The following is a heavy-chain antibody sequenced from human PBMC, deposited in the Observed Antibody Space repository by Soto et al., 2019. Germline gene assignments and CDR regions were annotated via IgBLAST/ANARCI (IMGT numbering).Heavy chain of an antibody. Sequence: GASVKVSCKASGYTFNTYVMHWVRQAPGQRLEWMGWINAGNDNTKYSEKFQGRVTITRDTSASTVYMELSSLSSEDTAVYYCARVGHYYYGMDVWGQGTTVTVSS. J-gene: IGHJ6*02. D-gene: IGHD3-3*01. CDR3: ARVGHYYYGMDV. V-gene: IGHV1-3*01. CDR2: INAGNDNT. CDR1: GYTFNTYV.